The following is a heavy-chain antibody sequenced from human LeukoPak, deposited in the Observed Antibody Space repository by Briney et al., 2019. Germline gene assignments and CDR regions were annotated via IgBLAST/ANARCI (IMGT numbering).Heavy chain of an antibody. Sequence: SETLSLTCAVYGGSFSGYYWSWIRQPPGKGLEWMGEINHSGSTNYHTSLKSRVTISVDTSKNHSSLELTSVTAADTVVYYCARAHRIQLWLIATYYFDYWGQGTLVTVSS. D-gene: IGHD5-18*01. J-gene: IGHJ4*02. CDR2: INHSGST. V-gene: IGHV4-34*01. CDR1: GGSFSGYY. CDR3: ARAHRIQLWLIATYYFDY.